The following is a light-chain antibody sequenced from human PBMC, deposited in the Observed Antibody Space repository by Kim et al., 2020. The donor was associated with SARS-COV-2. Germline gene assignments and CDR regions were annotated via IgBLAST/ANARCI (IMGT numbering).Light chain of an antibody. Sequence: SSELTQDPAVSVALGQTVRITCQGDSLRSFYASWYQQKPGQAPVLVIYGKDNRPSGIRDRFSGSSSGNTASLTITGAQAEDEADYYCNSRDNSGNHLTVF. V-gene: IGLV3-19*01. CDR3: NSRDNSGNHLTV. CDR2: GKD. J-gene: IGLJ2*01. CDR1: SLRSFY.